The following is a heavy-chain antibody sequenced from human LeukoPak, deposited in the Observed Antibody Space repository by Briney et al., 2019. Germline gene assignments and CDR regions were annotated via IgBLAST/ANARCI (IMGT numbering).Heavy chain of an antibody. CDR3: AKDLGPAAGLSPIN. Sequence: GGSLRLSCAASGFTFSGYGMHWVRQAPGKGLEWVAAISYDGGNENYANSVRGQFTISRDDPKTTLYLQMNRLTTDDTGVYYCAKDLGPAAGLSPINWGQGTLVTVSS. D-gene: IGHD6-25*01. CDR2: ISYDGGNE. J-gene: IGHJ4*02. V-gene: IGHV3-30*18. CDR1: GFTFSGYG.